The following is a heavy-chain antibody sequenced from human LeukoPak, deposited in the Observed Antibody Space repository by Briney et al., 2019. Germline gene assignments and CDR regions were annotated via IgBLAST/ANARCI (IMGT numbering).Heavy chain of an antibody. D-gene: IGHD3-10*02. V-gene: IGHV3-48*03. Sequence: TGGSLRLSCAASGFTLSSYEMNWVRQAPGKGLEWVSYISSSGGIIYYADSVKGRFTISRDNAKNSLYLQMNSLRAEDTAVYYCAELGITMIGGVWGKGTTVTISS. CDR2: ISSSGGII. CDR3: AELGITMIGGV. CDR1: GFTLSSYE. J-gene: IGHJ6*04.